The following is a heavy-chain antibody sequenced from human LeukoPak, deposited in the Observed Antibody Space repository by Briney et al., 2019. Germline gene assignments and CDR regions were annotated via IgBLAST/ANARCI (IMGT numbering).Heavy chain of an antibody. Sequence: GGSLKLSCAASGFTFSSYEMNWVRQAPGKGLKWVSYISTSASTIYYADSVKGRFTSSRDNAKNSLYLQMNSLRAEDTAVYYCARRGTSRSSYYFDYWGQGTLVTVSS. CDR1: GFTFSSYE. V-gene: IGHV3-48*03. J-gene: IGHJ4*02. CDR3: ARRGTSRSSYYFDY. CDR2: ISTSASTI.